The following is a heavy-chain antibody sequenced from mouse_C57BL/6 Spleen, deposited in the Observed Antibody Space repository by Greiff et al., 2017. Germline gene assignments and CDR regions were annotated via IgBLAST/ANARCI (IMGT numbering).Heavy chain of an antibody. CDR1: GYAFSSSW. V-gene: IGHV1-82*01. CDR3: ARLIPAFAY. Sequence: VQLQQSGPELVKPGASVKISCKASGYAFSSSWMNWVKQRPGKGLEWIGRIYPGDGDTNYNGKFKGKATLTADKSSSTAYMQLSSLTSEDSAVYCCARLIPAFAYWGQGTTLTVSS. CDR2: IYPGDGDT. D-gene: IGHD2-4*01. J-gene: IGHJ2*01.